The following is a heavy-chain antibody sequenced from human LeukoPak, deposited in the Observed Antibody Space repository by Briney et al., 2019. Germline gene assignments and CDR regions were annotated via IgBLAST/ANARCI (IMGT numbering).Heavy chain of an antibody. Sequence: PSETLSLTCTVSGGSISSYYWSWIRQPPGKGLEWIGYIYYSGSTYYNPSLKSRVTISVDTSKNQFSLKLSSVTAADTAVYYCARSSRSSGWYGPHYGMDVWGQGTTVTVSS. CDR1: GGSISSYY. CDR3: ARSSRSSGWYGPHYGMDV. CDR2: IYYSGST. D-gene: IGHD6-19*01. J-gene: IGHJ6*02. V-gene: IGHV4-59*12.